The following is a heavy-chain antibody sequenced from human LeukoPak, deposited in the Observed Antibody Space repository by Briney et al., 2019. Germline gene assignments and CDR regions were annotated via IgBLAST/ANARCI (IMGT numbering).Heavy chain of an antibody. CDR1: GFTFSSYS. CDR3: ARDLGHAY. J-gene: IGHJ4*02. V-gene: IGHV3-21*01. Sequence: GGSLRLSCAASGFTFSSYSMNWVRQAPGKGLEWVSSISGSSSYIYYADSVKGRFTISRDNAKNSLYLQMNSLRAEDTAVYYCARDLGHAYWGQGTLVTVSS. CDR2: ISGSSSYI.